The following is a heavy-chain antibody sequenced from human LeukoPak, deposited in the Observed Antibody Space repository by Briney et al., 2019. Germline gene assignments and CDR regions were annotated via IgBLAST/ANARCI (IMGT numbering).Heavy chain of an antibody. D-gene: IGHD6-13*01. CDR1: GFTFSSYA. V-gene: IGHV3-64*01. Sequence: QPGGSLRLSCAASGFTFSSYAMHWVRQAPGKGLEYVSAISSNGGSTYYANSVKGRFTISRDNSKNTLYLQMGSLRAEDMAVYYCARDGYSSSWYTLLQGAFDIWGQGTMVTVSS. J-gene: IGHJ3*02. CDR2: ISSNGGST. CDR3: ARDGYSSSWYTLLQGAFDI.